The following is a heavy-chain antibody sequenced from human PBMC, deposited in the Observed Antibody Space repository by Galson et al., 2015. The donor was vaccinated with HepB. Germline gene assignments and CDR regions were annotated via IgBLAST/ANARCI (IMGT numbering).Heavy chain of an antibody. CDR1: GYTFTSHG. CDR2: ISSYNGKS. J-gene: IGHJ5*02. CDR3: ARDQGYCTPTGCTRNWFDP. D-gene: IGHD2-2*01. V-gene: IGHV1-18*01. Sequence: SVKVSCKASGYTFTSHGISWVRQAPGQGLEWMGWISSYNGKSNCAQKFQGRVTMTTDTSTSTAYMELRSLTSDDTAVYYCARDQGYCTPTGCTRNWFDPWGQGTLVTVSS.